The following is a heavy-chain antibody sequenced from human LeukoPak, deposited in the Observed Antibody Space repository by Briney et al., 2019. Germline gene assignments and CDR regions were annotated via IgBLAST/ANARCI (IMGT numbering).Heavy chain of an antibody. CDR2: VNPNSGGT. J-gene: IGHJ3*02. V-gene: IGHV1-2*02. CDR1: GYTFIGYY. D-gene: IGHD2-2*01. Sequence: ASVKVSCKASGYTFIGYYMHWVRQAPGLGLEWMGWVNPNSGGTNYAQKFQGRVTMTRDTSISTAYMELSRLSSDDTAVYYCARGSDIVVIDIWGQGTMVTVSS. CDR3: ARGSDIVVIDI.